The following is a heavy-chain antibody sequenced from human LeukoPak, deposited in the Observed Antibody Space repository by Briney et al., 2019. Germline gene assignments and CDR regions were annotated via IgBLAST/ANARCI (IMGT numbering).Heavy chain of an antibody. CDR3: ARDPTAAGANWFDP. Sequence: GGSLRLSCAASGFTFSSYSMNWVRQAPGKGLEWVSSISSSSSYIYYADSVRGRFTISRDNAMNSLYLQMNSLRDEDTAVYYCARDPTAAGANWFDPWGQGTLVTVSS. CDR2: ISSSSSYI. D-gene: IGHD6-13*01. CDR1: GFTFSSYS. J-gene: IGHJ5*02. V-gene: IGHV3-21*01.